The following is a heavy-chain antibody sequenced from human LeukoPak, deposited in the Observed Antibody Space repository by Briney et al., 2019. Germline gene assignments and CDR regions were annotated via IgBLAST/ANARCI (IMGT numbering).Heavy chain of an antibody. Sequence: SVKVSSKASGGTFSSYAISWVRQAPGQGLEWMGRIIPILGIANYAQKFQGRVTITADKSTSTAYMELSSLRSEDTAVYYCARGPWFRSLVGYCANGICYPGYWGQGSLVTVSS. D-gene: IGHD2-8*01. V-gene: IGHV1-69*04. CDR3: ARGPWFRSLVGYCANGICYPGY. J-gene: IGHJ4*02. CDR1: GGTFSSYA. CDR2: IIPILGIA.